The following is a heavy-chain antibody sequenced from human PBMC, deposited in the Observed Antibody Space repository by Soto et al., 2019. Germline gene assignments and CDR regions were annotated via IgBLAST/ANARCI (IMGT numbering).Heavy chain of an antibody. CDR3: AKVDFYCSGGSCYGNWYFDL. CDR1: GFTFSSYA. CDR2: ISGSGGST. Sequence: EVQLLESGGGLVQPGGSLRLSCAASGFTFSSYAMSWVRQAPGKGLEWVSAISGSGGSTYYADSVKGRFTISRDNSKNTLYLQMNSLRAEDTAVYYCAKVDFYCSGGSCYGNWYFDLWGRGTLVTVSS. J-gene: IGHJ2*01. V-gene: IGHV3-23*01. D-gene: IGHD2-15*01.